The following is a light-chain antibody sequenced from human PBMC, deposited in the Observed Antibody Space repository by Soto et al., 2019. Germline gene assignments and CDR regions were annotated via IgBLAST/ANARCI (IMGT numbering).Light chain of an antibody. CDR3: QQYGSSPTT. J-gene: IGKJ1*01. Sequence: EIVLTQSPGTLSLSPWERATLSCRASQSVSSYYLAWYQQKPGQAPRLLIYAASSRATGIPDRFSGGGSGTDFTLTISRLEPEDFAVYFCQQYGSSPTTFGQGTKVDIK. CDR2: AAS. CDR1: QSVSSYY. V-gene: IGKV3-20*01.